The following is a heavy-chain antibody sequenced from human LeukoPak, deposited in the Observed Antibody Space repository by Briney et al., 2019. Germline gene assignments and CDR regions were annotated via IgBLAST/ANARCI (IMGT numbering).Heavy chain of an antibody. CDR1: GFTFSSYG. V-gene: IGHV3-30*02. D-gene: IGHD6-19*01. Sequence: PGGSLRLSCAASGFTFSSYGMHWVRQAPGKGLEWVAFIRYDGSNKYYADSVKGRFTISRDNSKNTLYLQMNSLRAEDTAVYYCARDQTRGYSSGFFDYWGQGTLVTVSS. CDR3: ARDQTRGYSSGFFDY. CDR2: IRYDGSNK. J-gene: IGHJ4*02.